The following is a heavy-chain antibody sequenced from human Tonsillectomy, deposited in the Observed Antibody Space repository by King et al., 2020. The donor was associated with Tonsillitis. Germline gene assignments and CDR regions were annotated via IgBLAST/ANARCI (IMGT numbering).Heavy chain of an antibody. CDR2: ISWNSGSI. J-gene: IGHJ4*02. Sequence: VQLVDSGGGVVQPGRSLRLSCAASGFTFDDYAMHWVRQAPGKGLEWVSGISWNSGSIGYADSVKGRFTISRDNAKNSLYLQMNSLRAEDTALYYCATSLPRGMNYDSKGGFDYWGQGTLVTVSS. D-gene: IGHD3-22*01. V-gene: IGHV3-9*01. CDR1: GFTFDDYA. CDR3: ATSLPRGMNYDSKGGFDY.